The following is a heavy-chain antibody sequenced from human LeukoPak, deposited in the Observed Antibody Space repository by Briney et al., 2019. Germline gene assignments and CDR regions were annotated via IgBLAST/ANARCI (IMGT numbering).Heavy chain of an antibody. J-gene: IGHJ4*02. CDR1: GFTFSSYW. D-gene: IGHD1-26*01. Sequence: PGGSLRLSCAASGFTFSSYWMSWVRQAPGKGLEWVSGMRDSGGSTQYADSVKGRFTISRDNSKNTLYLQMNSLRVEDTAVYYCATYSGSSYWGQGTLVTVSS. CDR3: ATYSGSSY. CDR2: MRDSGGST. V-gene: IGHV3-23*01.